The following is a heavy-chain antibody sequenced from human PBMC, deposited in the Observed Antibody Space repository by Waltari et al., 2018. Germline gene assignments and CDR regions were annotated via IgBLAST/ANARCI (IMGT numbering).Heavy chain of an antibody. V-gene: IGHV3-30-3*01. CDR1: GFTFSTYS. D-gene: IGHD3-10*01. J-gene: IGHJ4*02. Sequence: QVQLVESGGGVVQPGRSLRLSCAASGFTFSTYSMHWVRQAPGKGLEWLAFISYDGSNKYYADSVKGRFTISRDNSENTMYLEMNSLRAEDTAVFYCAREQYELLWELDYWGQGTLVTVSS. CDR3: AREQYELLWELDY. CDR2: ISYDGSNK.